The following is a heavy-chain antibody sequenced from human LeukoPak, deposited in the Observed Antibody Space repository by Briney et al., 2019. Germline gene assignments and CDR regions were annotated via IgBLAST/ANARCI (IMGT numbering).Heavy chain of an antibody. V-gene: IGHV4-59*01. CDR3: ARDLTVEMATILAFDI. Sequence: SETLSLTCTVSGGSISSYYWSWIRQPPGKGLEWIGYIYYSGSTNYNPSLKSRVTISVDTSKNQFSLKLSSVTAADTAVYYCARDLTVEMATILAFDIWGQGTMATVSS. CDR1: GGSISSYY. D-gene: IGHD5-24*01. CDR2: IYYSGST. J-gene: IGHJ3*02.